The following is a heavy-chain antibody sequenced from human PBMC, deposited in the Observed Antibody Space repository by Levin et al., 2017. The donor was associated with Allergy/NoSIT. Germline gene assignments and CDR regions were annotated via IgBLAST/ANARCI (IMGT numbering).Heavy chain of an antibody. CDR1: GYSFNRFG. Sequence: ASVKVSCKASGYSFNRFGISWVRQAPGQGLEWLGWIRVDNGQTEYAQKFQARVFVTADTSTNTVYMELRSLRSDDSAVYYCARAGIETGTISDYWGQGTLVTVSS. D-gene: IGHD5-24*01. V-gene: IGHV1-18*01. J-gene: IGHJ4*02. CDR3: ARAGIETGTISDY. CDR2: IRVDNGQT.